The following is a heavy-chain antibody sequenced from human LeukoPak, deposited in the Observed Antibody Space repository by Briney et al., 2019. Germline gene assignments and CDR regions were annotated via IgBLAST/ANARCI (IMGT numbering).Heavy chain of an antibody. CDR2: IRYDGSNK. CDR3: ARAVTTARSFDY. CDR1: GFTFSSYG. D-gene: IGHD4-17*01. V-gene: IGHV3-30*02. Sequence: GGSLRLSCAASGFTFSSYGMHWVRQAPGKGLEWVAFIRYDGSNKYYADSVKGRFTISRDNAKNSLYLQMNSLRAEDTAVYYCARAVTTARSFDYWGQGTLVTVSS. J-gene: IGHJ4*02.